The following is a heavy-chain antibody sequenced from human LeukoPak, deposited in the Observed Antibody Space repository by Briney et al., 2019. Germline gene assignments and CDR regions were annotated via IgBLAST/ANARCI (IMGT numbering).Heavy chain of an antibody. CDR3: ARAQSSGLDN. CDR1: GFTFSIYW. Sequence: GGSLRLSCAASGFTFSIYWMTWVRQAPGKGLEWVANIKEDGSEKHYVDSVKARFSISRDNARNSLHLQMNSLRVEDTGVYYCARAQSSGLDNWGQGTLVTVSS. J-gene: IGHJ4*02. V-gene: IGHV3-7*01. D-gene: IGHD6-25*01. CDR2: IKEDGSEK.